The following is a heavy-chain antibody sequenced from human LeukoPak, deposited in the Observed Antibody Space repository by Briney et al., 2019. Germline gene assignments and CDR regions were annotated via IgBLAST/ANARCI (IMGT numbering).Heavy chain of an antibody. J-gene: IGHJ6*03. CDR1: GFTFSSYW. Sequence: PGGSLRLSCAASGFTFSSYWMSWVRQAPGKGLGWVANIKQDGSEKYYVDSVKGRFTISRDNAKNSLYLQMNSLRAEDTAVYYCARVDGRYFDWFYYYYYMDVWGKGTTVTVSS. CDR2: IKQDGSEK. D-gene: IGHD3-9*01. CDR3: ARVDGRYFDWFYYYYYMDV. V-gene: IGHV3-7*01.